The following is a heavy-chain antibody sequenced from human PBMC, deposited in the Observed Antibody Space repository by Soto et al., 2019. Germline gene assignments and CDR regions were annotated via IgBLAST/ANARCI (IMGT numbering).Heavy chain of an antibody. D-gene: IGHD3-22*01. Sequence: ASVKVSCKASGYRFTSYGISWVRQAPGQGLEWMGWNSGYNGKTNDAQRVQGRVTMTADTSTRTVYMELRSLRTGDTGVHYGARDISVHASSRLYYEFDYWGQGTLVTV. CDR3: ARDISVHASSRLYYEFDY. CDR1: GYRFTSYG. V-gene: IGHV1-18*01. J-gene: IGHJ4*02. CDR2: NSGYNGKT.